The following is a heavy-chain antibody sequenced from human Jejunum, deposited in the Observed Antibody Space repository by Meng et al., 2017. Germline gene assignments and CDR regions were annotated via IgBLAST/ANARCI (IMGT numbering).Heavy chain of an antibody. Sequence: QVQLVESGGGVVEPGRSVTLSCAASRFTFSSYGMPWVRQAPGKGLEWVAVISCPLLPPSSADSVKGRFTISRDNAKNTLYLQMSSLRVEDTAIYYCVTSPGRYFFDRWGQGTLVTVSS. CDR3: VTSPGRYFFDR. CDR1: RFTFSSYG. J-gene: IGHJ5*02. D-gene: IGHD3-9*01. V-gene: IGHV3-33*03. CDR2: ISCPLLPP.